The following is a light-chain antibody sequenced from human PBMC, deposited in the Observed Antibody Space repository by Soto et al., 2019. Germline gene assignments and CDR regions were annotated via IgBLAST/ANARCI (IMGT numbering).Light chain of an antibody. CDR2: DVS. CDR1: SSDVCIYNY. CDR3: CSYAGSYTLV. J-gene: IGLJ2*01. V-gene: IGLV2-11*01. Sequence: QSALTQPHSVSGSPGQSVTISCTGTSSDVCIYNYVSWYQQHPGKAPKLMIYDVSERPSGVPDRFSGSKSGNTASLTISGLQAEDEADYYCCSYAGSYTLVFGGGTKLTVL.